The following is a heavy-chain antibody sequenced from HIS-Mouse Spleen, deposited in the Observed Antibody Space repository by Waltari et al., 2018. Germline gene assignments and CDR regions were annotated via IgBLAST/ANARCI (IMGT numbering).Heavy chain of an antibody. Sequence: QLQLHESGPGLVKPSETLSLTCTVSGGSISSSSYYWGWIRQPPGKGLECIGSIYYSGRTYSHPPLKRRGTLSVDTSKTQCSLKLSSVTAADTAVYYCAREIPYSSSWYDWYFDLWGRGTLVTVSS. D-gene: IGHD6-13*01. CDR1: GGSISSSSYY. V-gene: IGHV4-39*07. CDR3: AREIPYSSSWYDWYFDL. J-gene: IGHJ2*01. CDR2: IYYSGRT.